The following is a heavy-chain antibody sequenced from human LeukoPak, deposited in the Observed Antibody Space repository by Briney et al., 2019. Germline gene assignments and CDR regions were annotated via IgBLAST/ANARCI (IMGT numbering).Heavy chain of an antibody. CDR1: GYTFTGYF. J-gene: IGHJ6*03. V-gene: IGHV1-2*02. D-gene: IGHD6-13*01. CDR3: ARVELVPDYYYYMDV. Sequence: GASVKVSCKASGYTFTGYFMHWVRQAPGQGLEWMGWINPNSGGTNYAQKFQGRVTMTRDTSISTAYMELSRLRSDDTAVYYCARVELVPDYYYYMDVWGKGTTVTVSS. CDR2: INPNSGGT.